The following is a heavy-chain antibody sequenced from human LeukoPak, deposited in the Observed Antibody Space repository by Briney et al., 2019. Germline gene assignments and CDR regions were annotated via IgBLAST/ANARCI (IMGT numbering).Heavy chain of an antibody. V-gene: IGHV4-38-2*02. CDR1: GYSISSGYY. Sequence: SETLSLTCTVSGYSISSGYYWGWIRQPPGKGLEWIGSIYHSGSTYYNPSLKSRVTISVDTSMNQFSLKLSSVTAADTAVYYCARSINWFDPWGQGTLVTVSS. CDR3: ARSINWFDP. CDR2: IYHSGST. D-gene: IGHD3-9*01. J-gene: IGHJ5*02.